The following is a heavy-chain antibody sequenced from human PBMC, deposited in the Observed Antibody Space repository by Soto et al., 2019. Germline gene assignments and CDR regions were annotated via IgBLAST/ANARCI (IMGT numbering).Heavy chain of an antibody. Sequence: SETLSLTCTVSGGSISSGGYYWSWIRQHPGKGLEWIGYIYYSGSTYYNPSLKSRVTISVDTSKNQFSLKLSSVTAADTAVYYCSGGAGYYFGSFDYWGQGTLVTVSS. D-gene: IGHD3-10*01. CDR1: GGSISSGGYY. CDR2: IYYSGST. J-gene: IGHJ4*02. V-gene: IGHV4-31*03. CDR3: SGGAGYYFGSFDY.